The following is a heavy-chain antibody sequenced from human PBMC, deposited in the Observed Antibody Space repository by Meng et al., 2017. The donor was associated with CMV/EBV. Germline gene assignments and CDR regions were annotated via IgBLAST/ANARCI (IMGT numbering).Heavy chain of an antibody. CDR2: ISWNSGSI. V-gene: IGHV3-9*01. CDR3: AAKDLAFDY. Sequence: GGSLRLSCAAPGFTFDDYAMHWVRQAPGKGLEWVSGISWNSGSIGYADSVEGRFTISRDNAKNSLYLQMNSLRAEDTALYYCAAKDLAFDYWGQGTLVTVSS. CDR1: GFTFDDYA. J-gene: IGHJ4*02. D-gene: IGHD5-12*01.